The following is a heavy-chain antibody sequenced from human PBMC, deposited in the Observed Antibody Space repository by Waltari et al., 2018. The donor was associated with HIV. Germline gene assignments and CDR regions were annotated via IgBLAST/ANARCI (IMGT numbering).Heavy chain of an antibody. V-gene: IGHV3-66*01. CDR1: GFTVSSNY. D-gene: IGHD2-15*01. CDR3: AGSEGRVAFDY. Sequence: EVQLVESGGGLVQPGGSLRLCCAASGFTVSSNYMSWVRQAPGEGLEWGSVIYSGGRTDYGDSVKGRFTISRDNPKNTVYLQMNSLRVEDTAVYYCAGSEGRVAFDYWGQGTLVTVSS. J-gene: IGHJ4*02. CDR2: IYSGGRT.